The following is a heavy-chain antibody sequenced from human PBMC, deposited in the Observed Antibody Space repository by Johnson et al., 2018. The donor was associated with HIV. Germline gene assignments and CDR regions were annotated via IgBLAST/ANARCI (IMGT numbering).Heavy chain of an antibody. V-gene: IGHV3-30*04. CDR1: GFTFSSYA. CDR3: AKDGYSYVCDAFDI. CDR2: ISYDGSNK. D-gene: IGHD5-18*01. Sequence: QVQLVESGGGVVQPGRSLRLSCAASGFTFSSYAMHWVRQAPGKGLEWVAVISYDGSNKYYADSVKGRFTISRDNSKNTLYLQMNSLRAEDTALYYCAKDGYSYVCDAFDIWGQGTMVTVSS. J-gene: IGHJ3*02.